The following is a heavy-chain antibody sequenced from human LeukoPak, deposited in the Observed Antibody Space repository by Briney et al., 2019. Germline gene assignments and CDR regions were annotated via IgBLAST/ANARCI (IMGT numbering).Heavy chain of an antibody. V-gene: IGHV1-24*01. CDR2: FDPEDGET. CDR3: ARTAAGTIPLDY. J-gene: IGHJ4*02. CDR1: GYTLTELS. Sequence: ASVKVSCKVSGYTLTELSMHWVRQAPGKGLEWMGGFDPEDGETIYAQKFQGRVTMTEDTSTDTAYMELSSLRSEDTAVYYCARTAAGTIPLDYWGQGTLVTVSS. D-gene: IGHD6-13*01.